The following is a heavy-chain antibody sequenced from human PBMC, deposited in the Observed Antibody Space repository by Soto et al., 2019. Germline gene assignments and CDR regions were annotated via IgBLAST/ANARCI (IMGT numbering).Heavy chain of an antibody. CDR2: INSDGSNT. J-gene: IGHJ4*02. V-gene: IGHV3-74*01. Sequence: GRLLRLSCAASGFTFSSYWMHWVRQAPGKGLVWVSRINSDGSNTSYADSVKGRFTTSRDNAKNTLYLQMNSLRAEDTAVYYCASSLLTPFDYWGQGTLVTVSS. CDR3: ASSLLTPFDY. D-gene: IGHD7-27*01. CDR1: GFTFSSYW.